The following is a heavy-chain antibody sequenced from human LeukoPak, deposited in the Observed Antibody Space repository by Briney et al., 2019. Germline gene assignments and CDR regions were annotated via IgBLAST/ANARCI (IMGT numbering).Heavy chain of an antibody. CDR3: ARDPWANPVAGIDFDC. CDR1: GSTFTSYL. J-gene: IGHJ4*02. Sequence: SVTVSFTASGSTFTSYLISGARNATGQGPEWRGWISAYNGNNNYAEKLKGRVTMSTDTFTSTAYMELRSLRSDDTAVYYCARDPWANPVAGIDFDCWGQGTLV. D-gene: IGHD2-21*01. CDR2: ISAYNGNN. V-gene: IGHV1-18*01.